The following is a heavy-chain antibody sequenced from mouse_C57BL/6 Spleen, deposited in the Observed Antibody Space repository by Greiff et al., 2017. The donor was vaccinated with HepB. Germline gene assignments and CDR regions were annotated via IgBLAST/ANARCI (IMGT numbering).Heavy chain of an antibody. CDR3: ARGRDDYDGYYAMDY. Sequence: QVQLQQSGAELARPGASVKLSCKASGYTFTSYGISWVKQRTGQGLEWIGEIYPRSGNTYYNEKFKGKATLTADKSSSTAYMELRSLTSEDSAVYFCARGRDDYDGYYAMDYWGQGTSVTVSS. D-gene: IGHD2-4*01. CDR2: IYPRSGNT. J-gene: IGHJ4*01. CDR1: GYTFTSYG. V-gene: IGHV1-81*01.